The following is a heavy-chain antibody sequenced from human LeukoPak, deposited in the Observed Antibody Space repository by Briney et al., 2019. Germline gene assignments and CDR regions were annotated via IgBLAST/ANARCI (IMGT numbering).Heavy chain of an antibody. D-gene: IGHD3-16*01. CDR3: ARVRVGEDLDY. Sequence: ASVKVSCKASGYTFTGYYMHWVRQAPGQGLEWMGWIDPNSGGTNYAQKFQGRVTMTRDASISAAYMELSRLTSDDTAVYYCARVRVGEDLDYWGQGTLVTVSS. V-gene: IGHV1-2*02. CDR1: GYTFTGYY. CDR2: IDPNSGGT. J-gene: IGHJ4*02.